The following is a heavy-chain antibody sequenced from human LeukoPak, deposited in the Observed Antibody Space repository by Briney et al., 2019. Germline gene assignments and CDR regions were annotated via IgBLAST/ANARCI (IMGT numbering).Heavy chain of an antibody. V-gene: IGHV3-7*01. CDR1: GVTFSSYW. CDR3: ARRGSSGYYYYY. J-gene: IGHJ4*02. CDR2: IKQDGSEK. D-gene: IGHD3-22*01. Sequence: VGSLRLSCAASGVTFSSYWMSWVRQAPGKGLEWVANIKQDGSEKYYVDSVKGRFTISRNNAKNSLYLQMNSLRAEDTAVYYCARRGSSGYYYYYWGQGTLVTVSS.